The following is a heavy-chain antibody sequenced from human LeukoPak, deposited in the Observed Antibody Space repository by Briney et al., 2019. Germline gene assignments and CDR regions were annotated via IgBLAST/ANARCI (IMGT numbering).Heavy chain of an antibody. J-gene: IGHJ5*02. CDR1: GGSISSGGYY. CDR3: ARTYYDYDWGSYRYTELYNWFDP. D-gene: IGHD3-16*02. Sequence: SLTLSLTCTVSGGSISSGGYYWSWISQHPGKGLEWIGYIYYSGSTYYNPSLKSRVTISVDTSKNQFSLKLSSVTAADTAVYYCARTYYDYDWGSYRYTELYNWFDPWGQGTLVTVSS. CDR2: IYYSGST. V-gene: IGHV4-31*03.